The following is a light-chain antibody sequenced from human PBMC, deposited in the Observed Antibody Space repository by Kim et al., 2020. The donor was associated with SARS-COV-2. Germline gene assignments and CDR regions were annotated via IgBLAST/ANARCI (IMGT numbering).Light chain of an antibody. CDR1: SLRRYY. CDR3: NSRDSRGNHRFYV. V-gene: IGLV3-19*01. Sequence: SSELTQDPAVSVALGQTVRITCQGDSLRRYYASWYQQKPGQAPVLVIYGKNNRPSGIPDRFSGSSSGNTASLTITGAPAEDEADYYCNSRDSRGNHRFYV. J-gene: IGLJ1*01. CDR2: GKN.